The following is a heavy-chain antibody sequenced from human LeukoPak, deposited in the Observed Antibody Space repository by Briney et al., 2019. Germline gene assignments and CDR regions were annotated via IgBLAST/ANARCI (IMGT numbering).Heavy chain of an antibody. J-gene: IGHJ4*02. V-gene: IGHV1-2*02. CDR2: INPNAGGT. CDR1: GYTFTDYY. D-gene: IGHD6-19*01. Sequence: ASVKVSCKASGYTFTDYYMQWVRQAPGQGHEWMGWINPNAGGTNSAQKFQGRVTMTRDTSISTAYMELTSLRSDDTAVYYCAISMGAHSSGWNYWGQGSLVTVSS. CDR3: AISMGAHSSGWNY.